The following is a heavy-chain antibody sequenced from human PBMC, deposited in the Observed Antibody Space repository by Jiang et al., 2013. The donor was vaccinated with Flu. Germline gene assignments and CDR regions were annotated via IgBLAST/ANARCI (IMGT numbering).Heavy chain of an antibody. CDR2: IDWDDDK. CDR3: ARTYRTSFDY. CDR1: C. J-gene: IGHJ4*02. D-gene: IGHD1-7*01. Sequence: CVSWIRHAPRDGLEWLALIDWDDDKYYSTSLKTRLTISKDTSKNQVVLTMTNMDPVDTATYYCARTYRTSFDYWGQGTLVTVSS. V-gene: IGHV2-70*01.